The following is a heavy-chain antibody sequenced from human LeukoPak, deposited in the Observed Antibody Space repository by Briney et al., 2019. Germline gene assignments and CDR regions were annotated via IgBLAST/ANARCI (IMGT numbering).Heavy chain of an antibody. CDR2: INWTGGGT. CDR1: GFTFDDYA. J-gene: IGHJ6*02. CDR3: AKDNGTNYSYYYAMDV. V-gene: IGHV3-43*01. Sequence: GGSLRLSCAASGFTFDDYAMHWVRQAPGKGLEWVSLINWTGGGTYYADSVKGRFTISGDNSKNSLYLQMNSLRTEDTALYYCAKDNGTNYSYYYAMDVWGQGTTVTVSS. D-gene: IGHD2-2*01.